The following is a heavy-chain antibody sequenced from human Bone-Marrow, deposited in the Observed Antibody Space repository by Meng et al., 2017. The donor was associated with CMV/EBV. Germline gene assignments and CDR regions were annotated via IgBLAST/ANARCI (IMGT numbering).Heavy chain of an antibody. CDR1: GYTFTSYD. Sequence: ASVKVSCKASGYTFTSYDINWVRQATGQGLEWMGWMNPNSGNTGYAQKFQGRVTMTRNTSISTAYMELSSLRSEDTAVYYCARAPHSSGWYGVGYYYYGMDVWGQGTTVTVSS. CDR3: ARAPHSSGWYGVGYYYYGMDV. J-gene: IGHJ6*02. D-gene: IGHD6-19*01. CDR2: MNPNSGNT. V-gene: IGHV1-8*01.